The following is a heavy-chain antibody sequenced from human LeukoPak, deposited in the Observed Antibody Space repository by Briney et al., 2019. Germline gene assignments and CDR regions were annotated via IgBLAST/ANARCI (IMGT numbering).Heavy chain of an antibody. Sequence: SVKVSCKASGGTFSSYAISWVRRAPGQGLEWMGGIIPIFGTANYAQKFQGKVTITADESTSTAYMELSSLRSEDTAVYYCAREVVTPSAFDIWGQGTMVTVSS. CDR1: GGTFSSYA. J-gene: IGHJ3*02. V-gene: IGHV1-69*13. CDR3: AREVVTPSAFDI. D-gene: IGHD2-21*02. CDR2: IIPIFGTA.